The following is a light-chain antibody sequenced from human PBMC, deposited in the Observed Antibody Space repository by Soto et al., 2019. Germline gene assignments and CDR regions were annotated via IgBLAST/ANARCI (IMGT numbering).Light chain of an antibody. V-gene: IGLV1-47*01. J-gene: IGLJ3*02. CDR1: SSNIGSNF. Sequence: QSVLTQPPSASGTPGQRLTISCSGSSSNIGSNFVYWYQQFPGTAPKLLIYRNNQRPSGVPDRFSGSKSGTSASLAISGLPSEDEADYYCAAWDDSLRGLVFGRWTELSVL. CDR3: AAWDDSLRGLV. CDR2: RNN.